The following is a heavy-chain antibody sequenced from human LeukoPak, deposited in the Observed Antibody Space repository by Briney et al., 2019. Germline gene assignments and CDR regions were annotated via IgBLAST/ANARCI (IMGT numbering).Heavy chain of an antibody. CDR1: GYTFTGYY. Sequence: PRASVKVSCKASGYTFTGYYMHWVRQAPGQGLEWMGWINPNSGGTNYAQKFQGRVTMTRDTSISTAYMELSRLRSDDTAVYYCARAPRYYDILTGYYPANWFDPWGQGTLVTVSS. J-gene: IGHJ5*02. D-gene: IGHD3-9*01. CDR3: ARAPRYYDILTGYYPANWFDP. CDR2: INPNSGGT. V-gene: IGHV1-2*02.